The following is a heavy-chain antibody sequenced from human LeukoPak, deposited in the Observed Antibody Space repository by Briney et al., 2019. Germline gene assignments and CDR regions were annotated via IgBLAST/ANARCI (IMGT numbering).Heavy chain of an antibody. CDR1: GGSFSGYY. CDR3: ARDLMYSSQTLDY. Sequence: PSETLSLTCAVYGGSFSGYYWSWIRQPPGKGLEWIGEINHSGSTNYNPSLKSRVTISVDTSKNQFSLKLSSVTAADTAVYYCARDLMYSSQTLDYWGQGTLVTVSS. D-gene: IGHD6-13*01. J-gene: IGHJ4*02. CDR2: INHSGST. V-gene: IGHV4-34*01.